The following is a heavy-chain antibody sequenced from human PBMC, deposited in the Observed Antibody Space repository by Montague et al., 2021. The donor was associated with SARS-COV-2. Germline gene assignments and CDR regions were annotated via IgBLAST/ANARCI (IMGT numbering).Heavy chain of an antibody. Sequence: PALVTPTQTLTLTCTFSGFSLSTSGMCVSWIRQPPGKALEWLARIDWDDDKYYSTPLKTRLTISKDTSKNQVVLTMTNMDPVDTATYYCARDWGCTHFDYWGQGTLVTVSS. V-gene: IGHV2-70*11. CDR3: ARDWGCTHFDY. CDR1: GFSLSTSGMC. D-gene: IGHD7-27*01. J-gene: IGHJ4*02. CDR2: IDWDDDK.